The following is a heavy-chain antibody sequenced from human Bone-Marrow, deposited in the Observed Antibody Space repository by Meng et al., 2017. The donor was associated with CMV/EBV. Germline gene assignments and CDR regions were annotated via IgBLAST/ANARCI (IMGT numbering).Heavy chain of an antibody. Sequence: GESLKISCAASGFTFSSYAMHWVRQAPGKGLEWVADIWYDGRNKYYADSVKGRFTISRDNSKNTLYLQMNSLSAEVTAVYYCAKESSSYYYGKHYYYGMDFWGQGTTVTVSS. D-gene: IGHD3-22*01. J-gene: IGHJ6*02. CDR1: GFTFSSYA. V-gene: IGHV3-33*06. CDR2: IWYDGRNK. CDR3: AKESSSYYYGKHYYYGMDF.